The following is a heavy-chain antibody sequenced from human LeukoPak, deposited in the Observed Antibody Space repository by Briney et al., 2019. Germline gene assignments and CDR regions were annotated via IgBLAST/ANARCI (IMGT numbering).Heavy chain of an antibody. CDR1: GYTFTGYY. CDR3: ARDISYDSSGYYRTPYFDY. D-gene: IGHD3-22*01. J-gene: IGHJ4*02. Sequence: ASVKVSCKASGYTFTGYYMHWVRQAPGQGLEWMGWINPNSGGTNYAQKFRGRVTMTRDTSISTAYMELSRLRSDDTAVYYCARDISYDSSGYYRTPYFDYWGQGTLVTVSS. V-gene: IGHV1-2*02. CDR2: INPNSGGT.